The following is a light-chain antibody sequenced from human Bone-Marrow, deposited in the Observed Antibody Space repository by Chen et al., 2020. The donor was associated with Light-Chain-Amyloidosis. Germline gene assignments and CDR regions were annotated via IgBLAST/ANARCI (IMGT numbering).Light chain of an antibody. J-gene: IGLJ2*01. V-gene: IGLV3-25*03. CDR2: RDT. Sequence: SYELTQPPSVSVSPGQTAWITCSGDDLPTKYAYWYQQKPGQAPVLVIHRDTERPSGISERFSGSSSGTTATLTISGVQAEDEADYHWQAADSSGTYEVIFGGGTKLTVL. CDR3: QAADSSGTYEVI. CDR1: DLPTKY.